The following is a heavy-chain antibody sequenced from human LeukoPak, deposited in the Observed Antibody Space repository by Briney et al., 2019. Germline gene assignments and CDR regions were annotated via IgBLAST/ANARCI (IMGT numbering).Heavy chain of an antibody. CDR3: ARPGGIMEDN. J-gene: IGHJ4*02. CDR1: GVSISSSSYY. Sequence: PSETLSLTCTVSGVSISSSSYYWGWIRQPPGKGLEWIESIYYSGSTYYNPSLKSRVTISVDTSKTQFYLKRSSVTAADTAVYYCARPGGIMEDNWGQGTLVTVSS. V-gene: IGHV4-39*01. D-gene: IGHD1-26*01. CDR2: IYYSGST.